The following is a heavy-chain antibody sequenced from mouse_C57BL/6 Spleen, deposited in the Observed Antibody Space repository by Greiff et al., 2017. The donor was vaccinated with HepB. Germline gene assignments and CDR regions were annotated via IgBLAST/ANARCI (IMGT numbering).Heavy chain of an antibody. V-gene: IGHV10-1*01. CDR3: VRINWENYFDY. CDR2: IRSKSNNYAT. D-gene: IGHD4-1*01. J-gene: IGHJ2*01. Sequence: EVQGVESGGGLVQPKGSLKLSCAASGFSFNTYAMNWVRQAPGKGLEWVARIRSKSNNYATYYADSVKDRFTISRDDSESMLYLQMNNLKTEDTAMYYCVRINWENYFDYWGQGTTLTVSS. CDR1: GFSFNTYA.